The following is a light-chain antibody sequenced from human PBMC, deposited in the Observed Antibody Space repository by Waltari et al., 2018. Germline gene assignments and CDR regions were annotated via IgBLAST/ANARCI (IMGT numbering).Light chain of an antibody. CDR1: ESVSSN. J-gene: IGKJ1*01. CDR2: GAS. V-gene: IGKV3-15*01. CDR3: QQYTDWPPTWT. Sequence: EIVMTQSPDTLSVSPGERATPPCSASESVSSNLAWYQQKPGQAPRLLILGASTRATGIPARFSGSGSGTEFTLTISSLQSEDLAIYYCQQYTDWPPTWTFGQGTKVEI.